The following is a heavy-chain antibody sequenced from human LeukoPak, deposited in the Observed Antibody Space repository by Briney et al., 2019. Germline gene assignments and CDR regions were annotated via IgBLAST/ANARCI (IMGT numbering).Heavy chain of an antibody. V-gene: IGHV4-38-2*01. CDR3: AGQPYDFWSGYYTNFDY. Sequence: PSETLSLTCAVYGGSFSGYYWGWDRQPPGKGLEWIGSIYHSGSTYYNPSLKSRVTISVDTSKNQFSLKLRSVTAADRAVYYCAGQPYDFWSGYYTNFDYWGQGTLVSVSS. CDR1: GGSFSGYY. D-gene: IGHD3-3*01. J-gene: IGHJ4*02. CDR2: IYHSGST.